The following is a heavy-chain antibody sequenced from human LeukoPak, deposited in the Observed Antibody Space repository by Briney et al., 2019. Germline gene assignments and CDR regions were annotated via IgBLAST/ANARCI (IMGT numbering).Heavy chain of an antibody. Sequence: VQPGGSLRLSCAASGFTFNKYSLHWVRQAPGKRLEWVAVISPDGDIIYYADSVKGRFTISRDNSQSTLSLQVNSLRVDDTAMYYCAKPPADRTGHFSVQRCVDSWGQGTLVTVSS. CDR3: AKPPADRTGHFSVQRCVDS. V-gene: IGHV3-30-3*02. D-gene: IGHD3/OR15-3a*01. J-gene: IGHJ4*02. CDR1: GFTFNKYS. CDR2: ISPDGDII.